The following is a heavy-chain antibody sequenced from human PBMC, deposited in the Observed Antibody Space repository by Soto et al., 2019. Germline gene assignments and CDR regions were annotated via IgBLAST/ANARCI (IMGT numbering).Heavy chain of an antibody. D-gene: IGHD6-19*01. V-gene: IGHV4-31*03. CDR1: GGSISSGGYY. J-gene: IGHJ4*02. Sequence: QVQLQESGPGLVKPLQTLSLTCTVSGGSISSGGYYWSWIRQHPGKGLEWIGYIYYSGSTFYNQSLKSRVTISVNTSKNKFSQKLTSVTAADTAVYYCARVFRGWTDYWGQGTLVTVSS. CDR3: ARVFRGWTDY. CDR2: IYYSGST.